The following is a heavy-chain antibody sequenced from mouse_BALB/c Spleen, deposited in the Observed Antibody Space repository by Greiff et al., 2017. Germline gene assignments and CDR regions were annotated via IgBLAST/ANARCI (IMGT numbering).Heavy chain of an antibody. CDR3: ARGDDYDPFAY. D-gene: IGHD2-4*01. J-gene: IGHJ3*01. Sequence: EVKVVESGPELVKPGASMKISCKASGYSFTGYTMNWVKQSHGKNLEWIGLINPYNGGTSYNQKFKGKATLTVDKSSSTAYMELLSLSSEDSAVYYCARGDDYDPFAYWGQGTLVTVSA. CDR1: GYSFTGYT. V-gene: IGHV1-18*01. CDR2: INPYNGGT.